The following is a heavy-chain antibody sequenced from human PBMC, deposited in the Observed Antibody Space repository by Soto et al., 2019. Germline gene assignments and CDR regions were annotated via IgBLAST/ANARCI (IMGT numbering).Heavy chain of an antibody. CDR1: GFTFSSYA. V-gene: IGHV3-23*01. CDR2: ISGSGGST. D-gene: IGHD3-22*01. CDR3: AKDGRYDSSGYYFFDY. J-gene: IGHJ4*02. Sequence: GSLRLSCAASGFTFSSYAMSWVRQAPGKGLEWVSAISGSGGSTYYADSVKGRFTISRDNSKNTLYLQMNSLRAEDTAVYYCAKDGRYDSSGYYFFDYWGQGTLVTVSS.